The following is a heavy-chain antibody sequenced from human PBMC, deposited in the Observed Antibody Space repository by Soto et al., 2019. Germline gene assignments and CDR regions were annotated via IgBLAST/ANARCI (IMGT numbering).Heavy chain of an antibody. V-gene: IGHV3-48*03. CDR3: AREDILGARSFDY. CDR2: ISRSGDVI. Sequence: GGSLRLSCAGSGFTFSSYEMNWVRQAPGKGLEWVSYISRSGDVIYYADSVKGRFIISRDNAKNSLYLQMNSLRDEDTAVYFCAREDILGARSFDYWGQGALVTVSS. CDR1: GFTFSSYE. J-gene: IGHJ4*02. D-gene: IGHD1-26*01.